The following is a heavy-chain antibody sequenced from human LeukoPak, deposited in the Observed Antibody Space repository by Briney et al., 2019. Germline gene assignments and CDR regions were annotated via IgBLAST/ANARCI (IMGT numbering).Heavy chain of an antibody. J-gene: IGHJ6*03. Sequence: SVKVSCKASGGTFSSYAISWVRQAPGQGLEWMGGIIPIFGTANYAQKFQGRVTITTDESTSTAYMELSSLRSEDTAVYYCARVVAPGYYYYYMDVWGKGTTVTVSS. V-gene: IGHV1-69*05. CDR3: ARVVAPGYYYYYMDV. CDR1: GGTFSSYA. D-gene: IGHD2-2*01. CDR2: IIPIFGTA.